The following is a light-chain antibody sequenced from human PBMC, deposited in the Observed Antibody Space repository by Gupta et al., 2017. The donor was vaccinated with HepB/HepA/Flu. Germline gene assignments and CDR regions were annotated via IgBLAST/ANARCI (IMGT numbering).Light chain of an antibody. V-gene: IGLV3-1*01. CDR1: KLGDKY. CDR2: QDS. CDR3: QAWDSSVV. Sequence: SYELTQPPSVSVSPGPTASITCSGDKLGDKYACWYQQKPGQSPVLVIYQDSKLPSGIPERFSGSNAGNTATLTISGTQAMDEADYYCQAWDSSVVFGGGTKLTGL. J-gene: IGLJ2*01.